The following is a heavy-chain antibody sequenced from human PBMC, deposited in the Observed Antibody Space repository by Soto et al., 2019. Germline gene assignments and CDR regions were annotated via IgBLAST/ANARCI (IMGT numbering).Heavy chain of an antibody. V-gene: IGHV4-30-4*01. D-gene: IGHD3-22*01. Sequence: SETLSLTCTVSGGSISSGDYYWSWIRQPPGKGLEWIGYIYYSGSTYYNPSLKSRVTISVDTSKNQFSLKLSSVTAADTAVYYCARVGYYDSSGYYSLDAFDIWGQGTMVT. CDR3: ARVGYYDSSGYYSLDAFDI. CDR1: GGSISSGDYY. J-gene: IGHJ3*02. CDR2: IYYSGST.